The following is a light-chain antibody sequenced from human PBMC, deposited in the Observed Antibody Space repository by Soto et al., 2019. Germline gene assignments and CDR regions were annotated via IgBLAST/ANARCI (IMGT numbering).Light chain of an antibody. CDR1: SSDVGGSNF. CDR2: DVA. CDR3: VSYTSSTTYV. Sequence: QSALTRPASVSGSPGQSITISCTGTSSDVGGSNFVSWYQQHPGKPPKLIIYDVANRPSGVSNRFSGSKSGSTASLIISRLQTEDEADYYCVSYTSSTTYVFGTGTKSPS. J-gene: IGLJ1*01. V-gene: IGLV2-14*03.